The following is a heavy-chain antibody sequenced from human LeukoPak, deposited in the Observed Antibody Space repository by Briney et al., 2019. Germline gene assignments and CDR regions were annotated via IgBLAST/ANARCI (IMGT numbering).Heavy chain of an antibody. J-gene: IGHJ4*02. Sequence: GGSLRLSCAASGFTFNNYAMSWVRQAPGKGLEWVAAISGNGGRTYYRDSVKGRFTISRDNPKNTLYLLINSLSAEDTALYYCAKEQTSSGYFDYLGQGTLVTVSS. V-gene: IGHV3-23*01. CDR3: AKEQTSSGYFDY. D-gene: IGHD3-10*01. CDR1: GFTFNNYA. CDR2: ISGNGGRT.